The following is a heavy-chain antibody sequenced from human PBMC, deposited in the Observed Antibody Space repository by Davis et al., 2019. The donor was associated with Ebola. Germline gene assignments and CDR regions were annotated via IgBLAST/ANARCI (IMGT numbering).Heavy chain of an antibody. CDR1: GYTFTGYY. CDR3: AIPSIAARPDHYYYYMDV. Sequence: ASVKVSCKASGYTFTGYYMHWVRQAPGQGLEWMGWINPNSGGTNYAQKFQGRVIMTRDTSISTAYMELSRLRSDDTAVYYCAIPSIAARPDHYYYYMDVWGKGTTVTVSS. D-gene: IGHD6-6*01. J-gene: IGHJ6*03. V-gene: IGHV1-2*02. CDR2: INPNSGGT.